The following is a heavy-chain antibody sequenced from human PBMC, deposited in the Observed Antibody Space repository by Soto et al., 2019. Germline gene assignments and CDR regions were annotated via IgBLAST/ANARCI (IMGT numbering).Heavy chain of an antibody. D-gene: IGHD2-2*01. CDR2: IYYSGST. Sequence: QVQLQESGPGLVKPSQTLSLTCTVSGGSISSGGYYWSWIRQHPGKGLEWIGYIYYSGSTYYNPSLKSRVTISVDTSKNQFSLKLSSVTAADTAVYYCARSYCRSTSCIGDWFDPWGQGTLVTVSS. CDR1: GGSISSGGYY. CDR3: ARSYCRSTSCIGDWFDP. V-gene: IGHV4-31*03. J-gene: IGHJ5*02.